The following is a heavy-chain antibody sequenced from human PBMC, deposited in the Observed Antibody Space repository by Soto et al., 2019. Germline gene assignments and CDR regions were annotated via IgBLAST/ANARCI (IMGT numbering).Heavy chain of an antibody. CDR1: GYTFTVYY. D-gene: IGHD1-26*01. Sequence: GASVKVSCKASGYTFTVYYMHWVRQAPGQGIEWMGWIKPKSGGTMYPQKFQGRVTMTWDTSISTAYMALTRLRSDDTAVYYCSRDLAKGCGSAGFDYWGQGTLVTVS. CDR3: SRDLAKGCGSAGFDY. CDR2: IKPKSGGT. J-gene: IGHJ4*02. V-gene: IGHV1-2*02.